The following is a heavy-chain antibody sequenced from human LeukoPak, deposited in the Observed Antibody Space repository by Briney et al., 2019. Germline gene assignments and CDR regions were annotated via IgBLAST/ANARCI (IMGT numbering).Heavy chain of an antibody. Sequence: PSETLSLTCAVYGGSFSGYYWSWIRQPPGKGLEWIGEINHSGSTNYNPSLKSRVTISVGTSKNQFSLKLSSVTAADTAVYYCARRRGGYSYGKYNWFDPWGQGTLVTVSS. CDR3: ARRRGGYSYGKYNWFDP. CDR2: INHSGST. J-gene: IGHJ5*02. CDR1: GGSFSGYY. V-gene: IGHV4-34*01. D-gene: IGHD5-18*01.